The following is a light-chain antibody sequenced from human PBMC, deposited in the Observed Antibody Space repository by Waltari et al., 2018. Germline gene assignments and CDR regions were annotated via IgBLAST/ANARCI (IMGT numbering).Light chain of an antibody. J-gene: IGKJ3*01. Sequence: DIQMTQSPSSLSASVGDTVTITCKASQGIGNNLNWYQQKPGKAPKFLICSAPNLQSVIPSRFSGSGSGTDFTLTINSLQPEDFATYYCQQGYSYPVTFGPGTKLDI. CDR1: QGIGNN. CDR3: QQGYSYPVT. CDR2: SAP. V-gene: IGKV1-16*01.